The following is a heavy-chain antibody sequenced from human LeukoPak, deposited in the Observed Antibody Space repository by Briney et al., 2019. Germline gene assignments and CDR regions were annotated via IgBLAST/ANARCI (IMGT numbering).Heavy chain of an antibody. CDR3: AKGPLMVAAYNP. D-gene: IGHD2-15*01. J-gene: IGHJ5*02. V-gene: IGHV4-39*01. CDR1: GGSISSSSYY. Sequence: SETLSLTSTVSGGSISSSSYYWGWIRQPPGKGLEWIGSIYYSGSTYYNPSLKSRVTISVDTSKNQFSLKLSSVTAADTAVYYCAKGPLMVAAYNPWGQGTLVTVSS. CDR2: IYYSGST.